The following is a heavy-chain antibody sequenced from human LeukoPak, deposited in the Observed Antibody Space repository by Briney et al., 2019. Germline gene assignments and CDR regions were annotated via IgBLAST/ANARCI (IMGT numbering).Heavy chain of an antibody. CDR2: ISAYNGNT. J-gene: IGHJ6*03. Sequence: GASVKVSCKASGYTFTSYGISWVRQAPGQGLEWMGWISAYNGNTNYAQKLQGRVTMTTDTSTSTAYMELRSLRSDDTAVYYCARGVGYSSSWQLSQRYPGYYYYMDVWGKGTTVTVSS. D-gene: IGHD6-13*01. V-gene: IGHV1-18*01. CDR3: ARGVGYSSSWQLSQRYPGYYYYMDV. CDR1: GYTFTSYG.